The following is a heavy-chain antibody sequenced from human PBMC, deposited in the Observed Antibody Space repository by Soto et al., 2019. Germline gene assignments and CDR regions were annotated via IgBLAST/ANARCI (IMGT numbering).Heavy chain of an antibody. Sequence: EVQLVESGGDLVQPGGSLRLSCAVSGFTVNNDYMSWVRQAPGKGLEWVSVIYSSGKTDYADSGRGRFTVSRDTFRNMLYLQMNSLRVEDTAVYYCTRDSSYYGAGRGVLDYWGPGTLVTVSS. CDR2: IYSSGKT. CDR1: GFTVNNDY. D-gene: IGHD3-10*01. CDR3: TRDSSYYGAGRGVLDY. V-gene: IGHV3-66*01. J-gene: IGHJ4*02.